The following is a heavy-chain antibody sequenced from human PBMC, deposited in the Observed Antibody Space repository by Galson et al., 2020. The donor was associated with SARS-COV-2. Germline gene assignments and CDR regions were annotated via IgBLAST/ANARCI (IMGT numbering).Heavy chain of an antibody. J-gene: IGHJ6*02. CDR1: GFTFGDYA. CDR2: IRSKAYGGTT. D-gene: IGHD6-13*01. Sequence: SLRLSCTASGFTFGDYAMSWFRKAQGTGLEREGFIRSKAYGGTTEYAASVKGRSTISSDDSKSIAYQQMNSLKTEDTAGYYCTRDPNSNDYGMDVWGQGTTVTVSS. CDR3: TRDPNSNDYGMDV. V-gene: IGHV3-49*03.